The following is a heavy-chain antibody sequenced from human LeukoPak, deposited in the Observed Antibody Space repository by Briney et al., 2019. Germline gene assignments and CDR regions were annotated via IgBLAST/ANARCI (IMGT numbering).Heavy chain of an antibody. CDR1: GFTFSSYA. CDR3: ARLRTPYYYGMDV. J-gene: IGHJ6*02. D-gene: IGHD2-15*01. CDR2: ISWNSGSI. V-gene: IGHV3-20*04. Sequence: PGGSLRLSCAASGFTFSSYAMSWVRQAPGKGLEWVSGISWNSGSIGYADSVKGRFTISRDNAQNSLYLQMNSLRAEDTAVYYCARLRTPYYYGMDVWGQGTTVTVSS.